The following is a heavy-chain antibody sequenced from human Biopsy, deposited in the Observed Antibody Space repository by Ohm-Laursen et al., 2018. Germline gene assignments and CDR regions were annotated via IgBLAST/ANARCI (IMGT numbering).Heavy chain of an antibody. CDR3: ARDSGILNYGNFKYYHYYGMDV. V-gene: IGHV4-59*02. Sequence: SDTLSLTCAVSGGSVTKYYWSWIRRPPGKGLEWIGHIYYSVMTNYNPSLQSRVSISVDTSRNQVSLTLSSVTAADTAVYYCARDSGILNYGNFKYYHYYGMDVWGQGTKVTVSS. J-gene: IGHJ6*02. D-gene: IGHD4-11*01. CDR1: GGSVTKYY. CDR2: IYYSVMT.